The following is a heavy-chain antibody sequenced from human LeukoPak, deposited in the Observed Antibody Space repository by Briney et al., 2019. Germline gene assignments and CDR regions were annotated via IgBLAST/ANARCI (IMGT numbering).Heavy chain of an antibody. CDR1: GFTVSTNY. Sequence: PGGSLRLSCAASGFTVSTNYMSWVRQTPGKGLQWVSVIYSGGSTYYADSVKGRFTISRDNSKNTLYLQMNSLRAGDTAVYYCARNYYGSGSYSLISFDSWGQGTLVTVSS. CDR2: IYSGGST. D-gene: IGHD3-10*01. V-gene: IGHV3-66*01. J-gene: IGHJ4*02. CDR3: ARNYYGSGSYSLISFDS.